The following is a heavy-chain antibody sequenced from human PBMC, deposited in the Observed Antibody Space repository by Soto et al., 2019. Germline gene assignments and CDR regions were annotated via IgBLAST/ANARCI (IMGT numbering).Heavy chain of an antibody. CDR3: AKYGDYVMDY. CDR1: GGSISSYY. Sequence: PSETLSLTCTVSGGSISSYYWSWIRQPPGKGLEWIGYIYYSGSTNYNPSLKSRVTISVDTSKNQFSLKLSSVTAADTAVYYCAKYGDYVMDYWAQGTLVTVSS. CDR2: IYYSGST. J-gene: IGHJ4*02. V-gene: IGHV4-59*01. D-gene: IGHD4-17*01.